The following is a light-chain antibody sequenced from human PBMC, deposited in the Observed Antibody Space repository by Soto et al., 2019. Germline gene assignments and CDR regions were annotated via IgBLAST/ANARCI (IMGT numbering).Light chain of an antibody. J-gene: IGKJ5*01. V-gene: IGKV3-15*01. CDR3: QQYGSSPTT. CDR1: QSVSSN. Sequence: EIVMTQSPATLSVSPGERATLSCRASQSVSSNLAWYQQKLGQDPRLLIYGASARATGIPARFSGSGSETDFTLTISRLEPEDFAVYYCQQYGSSPTTFGQGTRLEIK. CDR2: GAS.